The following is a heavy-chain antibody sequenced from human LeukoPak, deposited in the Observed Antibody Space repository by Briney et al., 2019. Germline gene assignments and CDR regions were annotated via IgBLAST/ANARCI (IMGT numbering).Heavy chain of an antibody. CDR3: ARVAGIAAAASGTHFDY. V-gene: IGHV1-2*04. CDR2: INHNSGGT. Sequence: ASVKDSCKACGYTFTRYYMHALRPTPAQGLAWMGGINHNSGGTNYAQKFQGWVTMTRDTSISTAYMELSSLRSDDTAVYYCARVAGIAAAASGTHFDYWGQGTLVTVSS. D-gene: IGHD6-13*01. J-gene: IGHJ4*02. CDR1: GYTFTRYY.